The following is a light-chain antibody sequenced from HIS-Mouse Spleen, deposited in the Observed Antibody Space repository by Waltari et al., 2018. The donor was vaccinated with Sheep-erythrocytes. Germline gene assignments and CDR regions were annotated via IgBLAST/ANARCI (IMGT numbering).Light chain of an antibody. Sequence: SYELTQPPSVSVSPGQTASITCSGDKLGDKYACWYQQKPGQSPVLVIYQDSKRPSGIPERFSGSNSGNTATLTISGTQAEDEADYYCSSYAGSYNHVFATGTKVTVL. CDR1: KLGDKY. CDR2: QDS. V-gene: IGLV3-1*01. J-gene: IGLJ1*01. CDR3: SSYAGSYNHV.